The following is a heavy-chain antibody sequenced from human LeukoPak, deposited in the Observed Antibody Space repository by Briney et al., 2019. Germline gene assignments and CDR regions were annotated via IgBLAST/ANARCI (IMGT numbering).Heavy chain of an antibody. Sequence: SETLSLTCAVYGGSFSGYYWSWIRQPPGKGLEWIGEINHSGSTNYNPSLKSRVTISVDTSKNQFSLKLSSVTAADTAVYYCARRHSSGLGFDPWGQGTLVTVSS. V-gene: IGHV4-34*01. CDR1: GGSFSGYY. D-gene: IGHD6-19*01. J-gene: IGHJ5*02. CDR2: INHSGST. CDR3: ARRHSSGLGFDP.